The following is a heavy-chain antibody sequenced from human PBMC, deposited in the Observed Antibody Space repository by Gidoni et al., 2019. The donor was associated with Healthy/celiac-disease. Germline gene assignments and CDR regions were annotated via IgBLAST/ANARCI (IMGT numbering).Heavy chain of an antibody. CDR2: INHSGST. J-gene: IGHJ1*01. CDR1: GGSFSGYF. Sequence: QVQLQQWGAGLLKPSETLSLTCAVYGGSFSGYFWSWTRQSPGKGLEWIGEINHSGSTNYNPSLKSRVTMSVDTSKNQFSLKLSAVTAADTAVYYCARWGPGARYFQHWGQGTLVTVSS. CDR3: ARWGPGARYFQH. D-gene: IGHD2-15*01. V-gene: IGHV4-34*01.